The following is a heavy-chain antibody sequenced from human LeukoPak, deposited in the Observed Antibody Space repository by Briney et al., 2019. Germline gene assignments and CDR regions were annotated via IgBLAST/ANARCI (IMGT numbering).Heavy chain of an antibody. Sequence: SVKVSCKASGGTFSSYAISWVRQAPGQGLEWMGGIIPIFGTANYAQKFQGRVTITTDESTSTAYMELSSLRSEDTAVYYCARDQQQLGPYFDYWGQGTLVTVSS. CDR2: IIPIFGTA. CDR3: ARDQQQLGPYFDY. V-gene: IGHV1-69*05. D-gene: IGHD6-13*01. J-gene: IGHJ4*02. CDR1: GGTFSSYA.